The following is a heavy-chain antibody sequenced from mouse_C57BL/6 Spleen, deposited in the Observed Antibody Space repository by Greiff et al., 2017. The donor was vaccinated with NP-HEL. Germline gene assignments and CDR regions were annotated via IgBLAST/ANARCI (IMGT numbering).Heavy chain of an antibody. CDR3: TRRASTMVTTGYFDY. CDR2: IDPETGGT. Sequence: QVQLQQSGAELVRPGASVTLSCKASGYTFTDYEMHWVKQTPVHGLEWIGAIDPETGGTAYNQKFKGKAILTADKSSSTAYMELRSLTSEDSAVYYCTRRASTMVTTGYFDYWGQGTTLTVSS. CDR1: GYTFTDYE. D-gene: IGHD2-2*01. J-gene: IGHJ2*01. V-gene: IGHV1-15*01.